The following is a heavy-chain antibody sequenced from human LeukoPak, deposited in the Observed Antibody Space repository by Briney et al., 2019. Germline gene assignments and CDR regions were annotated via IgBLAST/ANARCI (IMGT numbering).Heavy chain of an antibody. V-gene: IGHV3-15*01. D-gene: IGHD3/OR15-3a*01. CDR3: TTEDF. Sequence: GGSLRLSCAGSGFTFSTAWMIWVRQAPGKGLEWVGRVKTKADGGTTDYAAPVKGRFTITRDDSKNTVHLQMNSLKTEDTAVYYCTTEDFWGQGTFVTVSS. CDR2: VKTKADGGTT. J-gene: IGHJ3*01. CDR1: GFTFSTAW.